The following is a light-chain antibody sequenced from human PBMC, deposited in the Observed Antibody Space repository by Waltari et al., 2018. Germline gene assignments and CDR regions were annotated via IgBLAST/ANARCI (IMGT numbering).Light chain of an antibody. Sequence: IQLTQSPSSLSASVGDRVTITCRASQGIRSYLAWYQQKPGKVPKLLIYAASTSQGGVPSRFSGSGSGTDFTLTISSLQPEDFATYYCQQLNSYPWTFGQGTKVEIK. CDR3: QQLNSYPWT. V-gene: IGKV1-9*01. CDR1: QGIRSY. CDR2: AAS. J-gene: IGKJ1*01.